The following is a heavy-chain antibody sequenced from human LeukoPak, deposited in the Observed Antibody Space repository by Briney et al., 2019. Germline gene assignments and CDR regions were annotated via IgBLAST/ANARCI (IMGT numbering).Heavy chain of an antibody. V-gene: IGHV1-18*04. Sequence: ASVKVSCKASGDTFTSYGISWVRQAPGQGLEWTGWISGYNGNTKYAQRLQDRVTMTTDTSTSTAYMELRGLRSDDTAVYYCARDYCSGGTCYSFSFHYFDSWGQGTLVTVSS. J-gene: IGHJ4*02. CDR3: ARDYCSGGTCYSFSFHYFDS. D-gene: IGHD2-15*01. CDR2: ISGYNGNT. CDR1: GDTFTSYG.